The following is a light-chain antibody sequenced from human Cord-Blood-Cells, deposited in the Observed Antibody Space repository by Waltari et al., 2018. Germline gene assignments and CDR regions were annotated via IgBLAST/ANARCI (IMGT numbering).Light chain of an antibody. Sequence: DIQMTQSPSTLSASVGDRVTITCRASQRISSWLAWYQQKPGKAPKLLIYQASRLESGVPSRCSGSGAGTEFTITISSLQPDDFATYYCQQYNSYVTFGQGTKVEIK. CDR1: QRISSW. CDR3: QQYNSYVT. V-gene: IGKV1-5*03. CDR2: QAS. J-gene: IGKJ1*01.